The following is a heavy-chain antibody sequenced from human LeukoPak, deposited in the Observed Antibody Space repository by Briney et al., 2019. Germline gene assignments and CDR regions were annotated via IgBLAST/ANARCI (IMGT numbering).Heavy chain of an antibody. Sequence: ASVKVSSTASGYTFTTYYMHWVRQAPGHGREWMGIINPSGGSTSYAQKFQGRVTMSRDTSTSTVYMELSSLRSEDTAVYYCARDGPRIAALGEDFDYWGQGTLLTVSS. D-gene: IGHD6-6*01. CDR3: ARDGPRIAALGEDFDY. CDR2: INPSGGST. CDR1: GYTFTTYY. V-gene: IGHV1-46*01. J-gene: IGHJ4*02.